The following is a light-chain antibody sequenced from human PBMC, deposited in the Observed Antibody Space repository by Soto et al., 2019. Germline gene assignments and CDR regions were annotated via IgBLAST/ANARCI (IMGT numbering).Light chain of an antibody. J-gene: IGLJ3*02. CDR1: GSNIGSRY. CDR2: QDS. CDR3: TAWDDSLSGPV. V-gene: IGLV1-47*01. Sequence: QSVLTQPPSASGTPGQRVTISCSGSGSNIGSRYVYWYRQVPGTAPKLLIYQDSQRPSGVPDRFSGSRSGTSASLAISGLRSEDEADDYCTAWDDSLSGPVFGGGTKLTVL.